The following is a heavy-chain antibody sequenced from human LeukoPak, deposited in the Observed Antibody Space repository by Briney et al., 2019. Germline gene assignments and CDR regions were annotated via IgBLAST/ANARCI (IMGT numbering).Heavy chain of an antibody. J-gene: IGHJ4*02. Sequence: ASVKVSCKASGYSFTSYAITWVRQAPGQGLEWMGWISTHNGNTNYAQKLQGRVTMTTDTSTSTAYMELRSLRSDDTAVYYCARDYEDIVVVPAAVPFEDWGQGTLVTVSS. CDR2: ISTHNGNT. CDR3: ARDYEDIVVVPAAVPFED. CDR1: GYSFTSYA. D-gene: IGHD2-2*01. V-gene: IGHV1-18*01.